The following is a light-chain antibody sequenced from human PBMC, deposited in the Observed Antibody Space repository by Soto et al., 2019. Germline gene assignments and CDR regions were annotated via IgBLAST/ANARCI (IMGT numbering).Light chain of an antibody. CDR2: DAS. V-gene: IGKV3-20*01. CDR3: QQFSSYPLT. Sequence: EFVLTEAPGTPSFSPGERATLSGRASQTVRNNYLAWYQQKPGQAPRLLIYDASSRATGIPDRFSGGGSGTDFTLTISRLEPEDFAVYYCQQFSSYPLTFGGGTKV. J-gene: IGKJ4*01. CDR1: QTVRNNY.